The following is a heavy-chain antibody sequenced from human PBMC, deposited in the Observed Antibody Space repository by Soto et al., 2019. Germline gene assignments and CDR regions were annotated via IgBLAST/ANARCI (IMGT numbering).Heavy chain of an antibody. V-gene: IGHV3-23*01. J-gene: IGHJ4*02. Sequence: GGPLRLSCAASGFTFSSYAMSWVRQAPGKGLEWVSAISGSGGSTYYADSVKGRFTISRDNSKNTLYLQMNSLRAEDTAVYYCAKGVPYYYDSSGYGFDYWGQGTLVTVSS. CDR2: ISGSGGST. CDR3: AKGVPYYYDSSGYGFDY. CDR1: GFTFSSYA. D-gene: IGHD3-22*01.